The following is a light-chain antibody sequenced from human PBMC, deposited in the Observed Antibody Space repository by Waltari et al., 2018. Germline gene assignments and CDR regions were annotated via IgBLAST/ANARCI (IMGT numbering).Light chain of an antibody. CDR3: TSYTSSSPCV. CDR2: DVS. CDR1: SSDVGRYNY. J-gene: IGLJ1*01. Sequence: QSALTQPASVSGSPGQSITISCTGTSSDVGRYNYVSWYQQHPGKAPNLMIYDVSNRPSGVSDRFSGSKSGNTASLTISGLQAEDEADYYCTSYTSSSPCVFGTGTKVTVL. V-gene: IGLV2-14*01.